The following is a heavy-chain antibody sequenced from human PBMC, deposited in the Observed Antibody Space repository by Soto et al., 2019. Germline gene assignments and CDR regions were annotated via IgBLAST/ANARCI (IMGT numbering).Heavy chain of an antibody. V-gene: IGHV3-23*01. D-gene: IGHD6-13*01. Sequence: GGSLRLSCAASGFTFSSYGINWVRQAPGKGLEWVSGISGSGDSTHYADSVKGRFTISRDNSKNTLYLQINSLRAEDTAVYYCAKQAPYSNSWYEIDHWGQGTLVTVSS. J-gene: IGHJ4*02. CDR1: GFTFSSYG. CDR2: ISGSGDST. CDR3: AKQAPYSNSWYEIDH.